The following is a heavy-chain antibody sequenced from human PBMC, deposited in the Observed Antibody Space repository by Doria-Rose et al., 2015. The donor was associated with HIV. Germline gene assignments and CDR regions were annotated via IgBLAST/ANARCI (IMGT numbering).Heavy chain of an antibody. D-gene: IGHD6-13*01. CDR2: IFSDDER. V-gene: IGHV2-26*01. CDR3: ARIKSSRWYHKYYFDF. CDR1: GVSLSSPGMG. J-gene: IGHJ4*02. Sequence: QITLKESGPVLVKPTETLTLTCTVSGVSLSSPGMGVSWIRQPPGKALEWLAHIFSDDERSYKPARTSRLTVSRGSYKSQVVLTMTDMDPVDTATYYCARIKSSRWYHKYYFDFWGQGTLVIVSA.